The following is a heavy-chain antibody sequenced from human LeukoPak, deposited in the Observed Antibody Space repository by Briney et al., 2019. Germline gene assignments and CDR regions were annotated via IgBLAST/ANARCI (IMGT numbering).Heavy chain of an antibody. Sequence: ASVKVSCKASGYTFTSYYMHWVRQAPGQGLEWMGIINPSGGSTSYAQKFQGRVTMTRDTSTSTVYVELSSLRSEDTAVYYCARDSGYYDSSGYQYYFDYWGQGTLVTVSS. CDR2: INPSGGST. CDR3: ARDSGYYDSSGYQYYFDY. D-gene: IGHD3-22*01. J-gene: IGHJ4*02. V-gene: IGHV1-46*01. CDR1: GYTFTSYY.